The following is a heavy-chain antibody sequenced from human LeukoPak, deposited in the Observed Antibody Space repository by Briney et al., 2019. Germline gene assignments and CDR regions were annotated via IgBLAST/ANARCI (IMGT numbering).Heavy chain of an antibody. CDR2: IKQDGNEK. J-gene: IGHJ4*02. D-gene: IGHD3-10*01. CDR1: GFSFSNWW. Sequence: AGGSLRLSCAASGFSFSNWWMSWVRQAPGKGLEWVANIKQDGNEKYYVDSVKGRFTISRDNAKNSLCLQMNSLRAEDTAVYYCARDFEGTYYYGSGSLCDWGQGTLVTVSS. V-gene: IGHV3-7*01. CDR3: ARDFEGTYYYGSGSLCD.